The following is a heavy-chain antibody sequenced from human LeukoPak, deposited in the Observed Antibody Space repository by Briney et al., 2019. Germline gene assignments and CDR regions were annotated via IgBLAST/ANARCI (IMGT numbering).Heavy chain of an antibody. J-gene: IGHJ4*02. CDR2: INHSGST. CDR3: ARASWELPDY. Sequence: PSETLSLTCAVYGGSFSGYYWSWIRQPPGKGLEWIGEINHSGSTNYNPSLKSRVTISVDTSKNQFSLKLSSVTAADTAVYYCARASWELPDYWGQGTLVTVSS. D-gene: IGHD1-26*01. CDR1: GGSFSGYY. V-gene: IGHV4-34*01.